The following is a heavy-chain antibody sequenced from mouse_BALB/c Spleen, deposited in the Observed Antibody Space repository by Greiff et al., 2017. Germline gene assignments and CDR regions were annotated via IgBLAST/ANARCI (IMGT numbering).Heavy chain of an antibody. CDR2: INPDSSTI. J-gene: IGHJ2*01. V-gene: IGHV4-1*02. Sequence: EVKLMESGGGLVQPGGSLKLSCAASGFDFSRYWMSWVRQAPGKGLEWIGEINPDSSTINYTPSLKDKFIISRDNAKNTLYLQMSKVRSEDTALYYCARKGYYGNYPFDYWGQGTTLTVSS. CDR1: GFDFSRYW. CDR3: ARKGYYGNYPFDY. D-gene: IGHD2-1*01.